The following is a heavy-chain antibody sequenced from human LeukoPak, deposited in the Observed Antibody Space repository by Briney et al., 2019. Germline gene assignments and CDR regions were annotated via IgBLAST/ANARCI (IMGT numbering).Heavy chain of an antibody. CDR1: GGSISSSNW. D-gene: IGHD6-19*01. CDR2: IYHSGST. J-gene: IGHJ4*02. V-gene: IGHV4-4*02. Sequence: SGTLSLTCAVSGGSISSSNWWSWVRQPPGKGLEWIGEIYHSGSTNYNPSLKSRVTISVDKSKNQFSLKLSSVTAADTAVYYCASLAVAGPIAGSFGYWGQGTLVTVSS. CDR3: ASLAVAGPIAGSFGY.